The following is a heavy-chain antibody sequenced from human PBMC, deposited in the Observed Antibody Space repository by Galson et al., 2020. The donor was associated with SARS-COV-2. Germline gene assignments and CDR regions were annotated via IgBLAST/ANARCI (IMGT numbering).Heavy chain of an antibody. J-gene: IGHJ4*02. D-gene: IGHD3-16*01. CDR2: VHHTEGT. Sequence: SETLSLTCTISGVSISSHNWWTWVRQTPGKSLEWIGEVHHTEGTNYKPSFRSRATISIDRSKNQFFLNLDSLTAADSAIYFCASNRNLGAFLESWGPGALVAVSS. CDR1: GVSISSHNW. V-gene: IGHV4-4*02. CDR3: ASNRNLGAFLES.